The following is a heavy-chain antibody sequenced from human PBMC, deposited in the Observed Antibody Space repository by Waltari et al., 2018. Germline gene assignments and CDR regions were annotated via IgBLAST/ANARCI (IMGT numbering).Heavy chain of an antibody. D-gene: IGHD3-16*01. CDR3: ARGFGSSRDAYSFDN. CDR2: ISGNAATS. Sequence: EVQLLDSGGGLVQPGESLRLSCAASGFSFSRFAISWVRQAPGKGLEWVSIISGNAATSYYTDSVKGRFAVSRDNSRNTVWLQMSSLRVEDTAVYYCARGFGSSRDAYSFDNWGQGTQVTVSS. J-gene: IGHJ4*02. V-gene: IGHV3-23*01. CDR1: GFSFSRFA.